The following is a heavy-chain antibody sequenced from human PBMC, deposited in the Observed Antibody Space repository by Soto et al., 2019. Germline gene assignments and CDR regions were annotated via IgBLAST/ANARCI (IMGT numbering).Heavy chain of an antibody. CDR1: GGTFSSYA. Sequence: SVQVSFKASGGTFSSYAISWVRQAPGQGLEWMGGIIPIFGTANYAQKFQGRVTITADESTSKAYMELRSLRSEDTAVYYFARVQHFWSGLDYYGMDVWGQGTTVTVSS. D-gene: IGHD3-3*02. CDR2: IIPIFGTA. CDR3: ARVQHFWSGLDYYGMDV. V-gene: IGHV1-69*13. J-gene: IGHJ6*02.